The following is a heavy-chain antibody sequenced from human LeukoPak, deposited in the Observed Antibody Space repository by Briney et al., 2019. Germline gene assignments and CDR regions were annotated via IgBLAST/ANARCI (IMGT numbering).Heavy chain of an antibody. J-gene: IGHJ4*02. CDR3: ARRHFYGSGGYFSFDY. Sequence: ASVKVSCKASGYPFTTYDINWVRQAAGQGPGWKGWLHPYRGNTVYEQKFQGRVTINRHTSINTAYTELSSLRSEDTAVYYCARRHFYGSGGYFSFDYWGQGTLVTVSS. CDR2: LHPYRGNT. D-gene: IGHD3-10*01. CDR1: GYPFTTYD. V-gene: IGHV1-8*03.